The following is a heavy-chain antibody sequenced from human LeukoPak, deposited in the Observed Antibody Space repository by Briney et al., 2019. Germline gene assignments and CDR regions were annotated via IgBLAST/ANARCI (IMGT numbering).Heavy chain of an antibody. V-gene: IGHV4-59*01. J-gene: IGHJ3*02. Sequence: PSETLSLTCTVSGGSISSYYWSWIRQPPGKGLDWIGYVSFGGGTNYNPSLKSRVFTSADTSKNQFSLNLTSVTAADTAVYYCVRASVESGGAFDIWDQGTMVTVSS. CDR1: GGSISSYY. CDR3: VRASVESGGAFDI. CDR2: VSFGGGT. D-gene: IGHD2-15*01.